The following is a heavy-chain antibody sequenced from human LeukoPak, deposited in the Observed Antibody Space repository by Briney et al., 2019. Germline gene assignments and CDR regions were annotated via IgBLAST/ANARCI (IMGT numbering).Heavy chain of an antibody. CDR1: GFTFSGYS. CDR2: VSTTGYYI. CDR3: ARGGDCGTTSCYYFDF. V-gene: IGHV3-21*01. Sequence: PGGSLRLSYAASGFTFSGYSMNWVRQAPGKGLEWVSSVSTTGYYIYYADSVKGRFSTSRDNAKNSLYLQMNSLRAEDTAVYYCARGGDCGTTSCYYFDFWGQGTRVTVSS. J-gene: IGHJ4*02. D-gene: IGHD2-2*01.